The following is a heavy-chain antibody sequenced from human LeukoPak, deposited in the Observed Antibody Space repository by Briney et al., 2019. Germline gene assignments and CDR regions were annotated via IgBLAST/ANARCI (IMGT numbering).Heavy chain of an antibody. Sequence: PSETLSLTCTVSGGSLSSNNYYWGWIRQPRGKGLEWIGSLYYSGHIYFSPSFKSRVTISVDTSKNQFSLKLTSVTAADTAVYYCARGLRHYDSSGYYYPCYFDYWGQGTLVTVSS. CDR3: ARGLRHYDSSGYYYPCYFDY. D-gene: IGHD3-22*01. J-gene: IGHJ4*02. CDR2: LYYSGHI. V-gene: IGHV4-39*01. CDR1: GGSLSSNNYY.